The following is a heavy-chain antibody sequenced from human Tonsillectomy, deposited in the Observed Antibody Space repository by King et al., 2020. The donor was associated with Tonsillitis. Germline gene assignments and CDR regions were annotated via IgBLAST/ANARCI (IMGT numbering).Heavy chain of an antibody. CDR2: ISYDGIIK. V-gene: IGHV3-30*18. Sequence: VQLVESGGGVVQPGRSLRLSCAASGFTFSSYAIHWVRQAPGKGLEWVAVISYDGIIKYYADSVKGRFTISRDNSKKTLYLQMNSLRTEDTAVYYCAKEEVGFDYWGQGTLVTVSS. CDR1: GFTFSSYA. CDR3: AKEEVGFDY. J-gene: IGHJ4*02.